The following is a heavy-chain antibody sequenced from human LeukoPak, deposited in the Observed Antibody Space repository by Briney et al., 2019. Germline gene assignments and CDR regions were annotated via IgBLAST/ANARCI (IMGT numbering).Heavy chain of an antibody. V-gene: IGHV1-46*01. CDR2: INPSGGST. J-gene: IGHJ6*03. D-gene: IGHD3-3*01. CDR3: ARDVGDDYWSGSYYYYMDV. Sequence: GASVKVFWKASGYTFTSYYMHWVRQAPGQGLEWMGIINPSGGSTSYAQKFQGRVTMTRDMSTSTVYMELSSLRSEDTSVYYCARDVGDDYWSGSYYYYMDVWGKGTTVTVSS. CDR1: GYTFTSYY.